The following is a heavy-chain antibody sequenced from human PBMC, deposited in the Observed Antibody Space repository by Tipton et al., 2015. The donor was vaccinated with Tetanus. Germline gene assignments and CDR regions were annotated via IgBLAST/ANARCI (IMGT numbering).Heavy chain of an antibody. CDR3: AKDGCFSVGCLGSDY. CDR2: ITGSGGST. J-gene: IGHJ4*02. V-gene: IGHV3-23*01. D-gene: IGHD1-26*01. Sequence: SLRLSCTASGFTFTNSAMSWVRQAPGKGLEWVSAITGSGGSTYYADSVKGRSTISRDNSKNTLYLQMNSLRAEDTAVYYCAKDGCFSVGCLGSDYWGQGNLVTVSS. CDR1: GFTFTNSA.